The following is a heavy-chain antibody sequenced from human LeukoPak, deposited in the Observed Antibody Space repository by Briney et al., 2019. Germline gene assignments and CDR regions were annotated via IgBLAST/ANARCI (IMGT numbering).Heavy chain of an antibody. Sequence: PGRSLRLSCAASGFTFSSYAMYWVRQAPGKGLEWVSAISYDGSTKYYADSVKGRFTISRGNSKNNLYLQMNSLRAEDTAVYYCASGAITHYYNSGSYYNPTSSGGNFDYWGKGTLVTVSS. V-gene: IGHV3-30-3*01. CDR2: ISYDGSTK. D-gene: IGHD3-10*01. CDR1: GFTFSSYA. CDR3: ASGAITHYYNSGSYYNPTSSGGNFDY. J-gene: IGHJ4*02.